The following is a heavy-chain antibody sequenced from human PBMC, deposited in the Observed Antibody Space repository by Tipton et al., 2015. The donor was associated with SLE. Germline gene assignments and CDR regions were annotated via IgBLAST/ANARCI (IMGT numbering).Heavy chain of an antibody. V-gene: IGHV3-7*01. CDR1: GFTFSYDW. CDR2: IKEDGSET. J-gene: IGHJ4*02. D-gene: IGHD4-17*01. CDR3: AKFPSSAYGDYGY. Sequence: SLRLSCVASGFTFSYDWMTWVRQAPGKGLEWVANIKEDGSETYYVDSVKGRFTISRDNAKTSLYLQMSSLKTEDTAVYYCAKFPSSAYGDYGYWGQGTLVTVSS.